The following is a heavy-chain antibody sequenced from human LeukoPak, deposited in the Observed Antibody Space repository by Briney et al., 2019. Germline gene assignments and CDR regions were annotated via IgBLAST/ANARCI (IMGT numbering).Heavy chain of an antibody. V-gene: IGHV4-39*01. Sequence: PSEALSLTCTVSGGSINSSSYYWDWIRQPPGKGLEWIGNIYHSGITYYNHFNSSLKSRVTISIDTSKNQFSLRLTSVTAADTAVYFCATLVSTRYYFDYWGQGTLVTVSS. J-gene: IGHJ4*02. CDR1: GGSINSSSYY. CDR2: IYHSGIT. CDR3: ATLVSTRYYFDY. D-gene: IGHD5/OR15-5a*01.